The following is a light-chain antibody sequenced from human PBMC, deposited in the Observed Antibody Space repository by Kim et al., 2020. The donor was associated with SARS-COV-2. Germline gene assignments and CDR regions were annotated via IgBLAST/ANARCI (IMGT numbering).Light chain of an antibody. CDR1: QSIRSW. V-gene: IGKV1-5*03. CDR3: QKYSNSPLT. J-gene: IGKJ4*01. Sequence: DIQMTQSPSTLSASVGDRVTITCRASQSIRSWLAWYQQKPGNAPNLLIYKASTLESGVPSRFSGSGSGTEFTLTISSLQPDDVASYYCQKYSNSPLTFGGGTKVDIK. CDR2: KAS.